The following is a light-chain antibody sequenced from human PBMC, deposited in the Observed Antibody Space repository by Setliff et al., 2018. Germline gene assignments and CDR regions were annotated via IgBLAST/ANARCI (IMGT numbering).Light chain of an antibody. CDR3: AAWDDSLNGEV. Sequence: QSVLAQPPSASGSPGQSVTISCTGTSSDVGGYNYVSWYQQHPGKAPRLMIYEVSKRPSGVPDRFSGSKSGTSASLAISGLQSEDEADYYCAAWDDSLNGEVFGTGTKVTVL. CDR2: EVS. CDR1: SSDVGGYNY. J-gene: IGLJ1*01. V-gene: IGLV2-8*01.